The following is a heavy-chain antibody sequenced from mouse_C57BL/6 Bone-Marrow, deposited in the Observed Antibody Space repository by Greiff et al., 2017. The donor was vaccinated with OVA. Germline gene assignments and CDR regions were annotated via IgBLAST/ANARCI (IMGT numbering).Heavy chain of an antibody. CDR1: GYSFTGYY. V-gene: IGHV1-42*01. CDR2: INPSTGGT. Sequence: EVKLQESGPELVKPGASVKISCKASGYSFTGYYMNWVKQSPEKSLEWIGEINPSTGGTTYNQKFKAKATLTVDKSSSTAYMQLKSLTSEDSAVYYCARGGTSPFAYWGQGTPVTVSA. CDR3: ARGGTSPFAY. J-gene: IGHJ3*01. D-gene: IGHD4-1*01.